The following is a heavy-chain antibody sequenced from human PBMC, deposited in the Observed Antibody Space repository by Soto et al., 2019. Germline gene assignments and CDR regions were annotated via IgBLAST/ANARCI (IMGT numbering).Heavy chain of an antibody. D-gene: IGHD1-1*01. CDR2: IWYDGSNE. Sequence: QVQLVESGGGVAQPGRSLRLSCAASGSTFSSYAMHWVRQAPGKGLEWVAVIWYDGSNEDYADSVKGRFTISRDNSKNTLFLLMNSLRVEDTAVYYCAREETGTFDRWGQGTLVTASS. CDR3: AREETGTFDR. CDR1: GSTFSSYA. J-gene: IGHJ4*02. V-gene: IGHV3-33*01.